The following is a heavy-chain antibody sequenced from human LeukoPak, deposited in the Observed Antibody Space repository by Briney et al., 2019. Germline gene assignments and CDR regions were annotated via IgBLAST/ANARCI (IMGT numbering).Heavy chain of an antibody. CDR1: GFTFSSYG. CDR3: AKDPGTVTTLDRFDY. CDR2: ISYDGSTK. J-gene: IGHJ4*02. V-gene: IGHV3-30*18. Sequence: GGSPRLSCAASGFTFSSYGMHWVRQAPGKGLEWVAIISYDGSTKYYGDSVKGRFTISRDNSKNTLYLQMNSLRAEDTAVYYCAKDPGTVTTLDRFDYWGQGTLVTVSS. D-gene: IGHD4-17*01.